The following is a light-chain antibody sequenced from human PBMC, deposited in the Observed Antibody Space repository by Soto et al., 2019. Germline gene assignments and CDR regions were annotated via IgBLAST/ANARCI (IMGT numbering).Light chain of an antibody. CDR2: EVS. J-gene: IGLJ1*01. CDR1: SSDIGTYNY. V-gene: IGLV2-14*01. CDR3: CSYTRTSNHYF. Sequence: QSVLTQPASVSGSPGQSITISCTGTSSDIGTYNYVSWYQQHPGKAPKLMIYEVSHRPSGVSDRFSGSKSGNTASLTISGLQAEDEADYYCCSYTRTSNHYFFGGGTKLTVL.